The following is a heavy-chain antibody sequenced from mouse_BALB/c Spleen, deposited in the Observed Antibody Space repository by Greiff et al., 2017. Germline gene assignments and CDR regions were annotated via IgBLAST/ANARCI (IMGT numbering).Heavy chain of an antibody. Sequence: VQVVESGPGLVAPSQSLSITCTVSGFSLTGYGVTWVRQPPGKGLEWLGMIWSDGSTNYNSAIKSRLSISKDNSKSQVFLKMNSLQTDDTARYYCGRGERRYAPFAYWGQGTLVTVSA. V-gene: IGHV2-6-7*01. J-gene: IGHJ3*01. D-gene: IGHD6-5*01. CDR2: IWSDGST. CDR1: GFSLTGYG. CDR3: GRGERRYAPFAY.